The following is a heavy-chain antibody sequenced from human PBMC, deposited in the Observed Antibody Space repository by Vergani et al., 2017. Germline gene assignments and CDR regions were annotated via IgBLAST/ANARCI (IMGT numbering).Heavy chain of an antibody. J-gene: IGHJ6*01. D-gene: IGHD2-21*02. CDR3: AREVASGYDGAWYSGTGMDV. CDR1: GFALNRHA. Sequence: VQLVESGGGVVQPGTSLRLSCVVSGFALNRHAMYWVRQAPGKGLEWIAYIYTSTSAINYRESVKGRFTISRDNVKNSLYLQMTSLRAEDTAVYYCAREVASGYDGAWYSGTGMDVWGQGTTVTVSS. V-gene: IGHV3-48*01. CDR2: IYTSTSAI.